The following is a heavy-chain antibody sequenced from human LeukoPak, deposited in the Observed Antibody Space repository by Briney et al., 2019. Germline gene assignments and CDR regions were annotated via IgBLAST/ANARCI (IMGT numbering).Heavy chain of an antibody. V-gene: IGHV1-69*13. CDR1: GGTYSSDA. CDR2: IIPIFGTA. CDR3: ARLVDSSGYTDFDY. D-gene: IGHD3-22*01. Sequence: SVEVSCKASGGTYSSDAICWVRQAPGQGLEWMGGIIPIFGTANYAQKFQGRVTITADESTSTAYMELSSLRSEDTAVYYCARLVDSSGYTDFDYWGQGTLVTVSS. J-gene: IGHJ4*02.